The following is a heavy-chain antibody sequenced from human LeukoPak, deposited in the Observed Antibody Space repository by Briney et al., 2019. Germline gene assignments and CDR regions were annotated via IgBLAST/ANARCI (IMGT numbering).Heavy chain of an antibody. Sequence: GRSLRLSCAASGFAFNTYSLHWVRQAPDTGLEWMAGISSVGSKTYYTHSVQDRFTISRDNSKNTLYLQMHSLRVEDTAVYYCAKSLYDSTGHYPYYFDYWGQGTLVTVSS. J-gene: IGHJ4*02. CDR3: AKSLYDSTGHYPYYFDY. CDR2: ISSVGSKT. D-gene: IGHD3-22*01. CDR1: GFAFNTYS. V-gene: IGHV3-30*07.